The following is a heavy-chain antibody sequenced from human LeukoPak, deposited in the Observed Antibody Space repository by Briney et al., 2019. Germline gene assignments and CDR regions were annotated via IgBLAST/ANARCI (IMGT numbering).Heavy chain of an antibody. J-gene: IGHJ4*02. CDR3: TRQLAYCGGDCYSGNDY. V-gene: IGHV5-51*01. D-gene: IGHD2-21*02. CDR2: IYPGDSET. CDR1: GYSFTSYW. Sequence: GESLKISCKGSGYSFTSYWSGWVRQMPGKGLEWMGTIYPGDSETRYSPYFKGKVNTSADKYIRTAYLQWSSLKVSDTAMYYCTRQLAYCGGDCYSGNDYWGQGTLVTVSS.